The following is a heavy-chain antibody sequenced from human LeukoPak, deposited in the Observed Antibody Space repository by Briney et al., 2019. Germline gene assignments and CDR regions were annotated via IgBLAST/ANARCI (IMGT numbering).Heavy chain of an antibody. CDR1: GFTFSSYA. D-gene: IGHD6-13*01. V-gene: IGHV3-23*01. CDR2: ISATGVDT. J-gene: IGHJ4*02. Sequence: GGSLRLSCAASGFTFSSYAMSWVRQAPGKGLEWVSAISATGVDTYYADSVNGRFTISRDNSKNMLYLQMNSLRAEGTALYYCASTGGSWYRFDYWGQGALVTVSS. CDR3: ASTGGSWYRFDY.